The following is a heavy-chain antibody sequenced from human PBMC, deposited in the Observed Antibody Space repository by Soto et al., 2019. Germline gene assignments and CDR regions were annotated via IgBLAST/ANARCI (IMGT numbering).Heavy chain of an antibody. V-gene: IGHV1-2*02. Sequence: GASVKVSCKASGYTFTGYYMHWVRQAPGQGPEWMGWINPNSGGTNHAQKFQGRVTMTRDTSISTAYMELSRLRSDDTAVYYCARDGEVGYYGSGSYYYYYGMDVWGQGTTVTVSS. CDR1: GYTFTGYY. J-gene: IGHJ6*02. CDR3: ARDGEVGYYGSGSYYYYYGMDV. D-gene: IGHD3-10*01. CDR2: INPNSGGT.